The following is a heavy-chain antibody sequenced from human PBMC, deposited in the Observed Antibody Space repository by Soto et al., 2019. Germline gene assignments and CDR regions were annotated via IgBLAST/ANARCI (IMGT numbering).Heavy chain of an antibody. V-gene: IGHV1-46*01. CDR1: GYTFTSYY. Sequence: ASVKVSCKASGYTFTSYYMHWVRQAPGQGLEWMGIINPSGGSTSYAQKFQGRVTMTRDTSTSTVYMELSSLRSEDTAVYYCTRVGYGGKYWFDPWGQGTLVTVSS. CDR2: INPSGGST. D-gene: IGHD4-17*01. CDR3: TRVGYGGKYWFDP. J-gene: IGHJ5*02.